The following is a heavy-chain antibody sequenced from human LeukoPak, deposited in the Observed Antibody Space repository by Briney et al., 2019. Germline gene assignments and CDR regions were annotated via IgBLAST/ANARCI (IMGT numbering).Heavy chain of an antibody. CDR3: ARDGSSFDY. J-gene: IGHJ4*02. V-gene: IGHV3-7*01. CDR2: MKEDDKKR. D-gene: IGHD2-15*01. Sequence: GGSLRLSCAASGFTFSSYWMSWVRQAPGKGLEWVANMKEDDKKRYYVDSVKGRFTISRDNAKSSLYLQMDSLRVEDTAVYYCARDGSSFDYWGQGALVTVSS. CDR1: GFTFSSYW.